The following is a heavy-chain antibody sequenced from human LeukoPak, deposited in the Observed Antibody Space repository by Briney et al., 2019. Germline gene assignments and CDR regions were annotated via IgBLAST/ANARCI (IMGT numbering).Heavy chain of an antibody. CDR3: AKQNQPRGVGPLLHYYPHGLDD. CDR2: IYTSGST. Sequence: SETLSLTCTVSGGSISSSSYYWSWIRQPAGKGLEWIGRIYTSGSTNYNPSLKSRVTMSVDTSKNQFSLKLSSVTAADTAVYYCAKQNQPRGVGPLLHYYPHGLDDWGQGTTVTVSS. CDR1: GGSISSSSYY. D-gene: IGHD1-26*01. J-gene: IGHJ6*02. V-gene: IGHV4-61*02.